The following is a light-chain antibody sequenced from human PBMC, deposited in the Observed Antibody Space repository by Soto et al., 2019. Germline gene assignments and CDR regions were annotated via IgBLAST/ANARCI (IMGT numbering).Light chain of an antibody. CDR2: DVS. J-gene: IGLJ1*01. CDR3: ASYTTSSTYV. V-gene: IGLV2-14*01. Sequence: SALTQPASVSGSPGQSITISCTGTSSDVGGYNYVSWYQQHPGKAPKLMIYDVSNRPSGVSNRFSGSKSGNTASLTISGLQTEDEADYYCASYTTSSTYVFGTGSMVTV. CDR1: SSDVGGYNY.